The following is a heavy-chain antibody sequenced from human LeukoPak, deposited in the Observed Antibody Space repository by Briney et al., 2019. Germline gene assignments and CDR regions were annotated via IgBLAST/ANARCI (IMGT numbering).Heavy chain of an antibody. Sequence: ASVKVSCKASGYTFTSYGISWVRQAPGQGLEWMGWISAYNGNTNYAQKLQGGVTMTTDTSTSTAYMELRSLRSDDTAVYYCARQSSSFFVDAFDIWGQGTMVTVSS. D-gene: IGHD6-13*01. J-gene: IGHJ3*02. V-gene: IGHV1-18*01. CDR3: ARQSSSFFVDAFDI. CDR2: ISAYNGNT. CDR1: GYTFTSYG.